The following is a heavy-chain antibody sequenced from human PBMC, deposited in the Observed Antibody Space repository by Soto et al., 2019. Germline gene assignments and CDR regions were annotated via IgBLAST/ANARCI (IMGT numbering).Heavy chain of an antibody. CDR1: GGAISNSY. J-gene: IGHJ4*02. D-gene: IGHD1-26*01. CDR3: ARHHATLDY. Sequence: SETLSLTCTVSGGAISNSYWAWIRQPPGKGLEYIGYIYYTGSTDYNPSLKSRVLISLDMSKNQFSLNLSSVTAADTAVYYCARHHATLDYWGQGALVTVSS. CDR2: IYYTGST. V-gene: IGHV4-59*01.